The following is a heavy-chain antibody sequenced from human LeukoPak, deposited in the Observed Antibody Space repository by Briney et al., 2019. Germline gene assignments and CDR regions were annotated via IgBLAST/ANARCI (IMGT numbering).Heavy chain of an antibody. CDR3: VREPPLNWRRGNWFDP. J-gene: IGHJ5*02. CDR1: GFTFSSYS. Sequence: PGGSLRLSCAASGFTFSSYSMNWVRQAPGKGLEWVSSISSSSSYIYYADSVKGRFTISRDNAKNSLYLQMNSLRAEDTAVYYCVREPPLNWRRGNWFDPWGQGTLVTVSS. D-gene: IGHD2-8*02. V-gene: IGHV3-21*01. CDR2: ISSSSSYI.